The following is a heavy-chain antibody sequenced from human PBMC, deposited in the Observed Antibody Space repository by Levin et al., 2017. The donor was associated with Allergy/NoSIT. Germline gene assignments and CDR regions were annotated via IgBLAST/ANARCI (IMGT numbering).Heavy chain of an antibody. CDR1: GYTFTGYY. V-gene: IGHV1-2*02. CDR3: ARRDYDFWSGPSKGGPFDY. D-gene: IGHD3-3*01. J-gene: IGHJ4*02. CDR2: IYPNSGGT. Sequence: ASVKVSCKASGYTFTGYYMHWVRQAPGQGLEWMGWIYPNSGGTNYAQKFQGRVTMTRDTSISTAYMELSRLRSDDTAVYYCARRDYDFWSGPSKGGPFDYWGQGTLVTVSS.